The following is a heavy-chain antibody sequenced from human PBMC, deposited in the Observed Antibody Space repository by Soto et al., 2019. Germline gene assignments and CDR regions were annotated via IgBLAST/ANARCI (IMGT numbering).Heavy chain of an antibody. CDR3: ASHYYYDSSGTPEGAFDI. CDR1: GYSFTSYW. Sequence: PGESLKISCKGSGYSFTSYWISWVRQMPGKGLEWMGRIDPSDSYTNYSPSFQGHVTISADKSISTAYLQWSSLKASDTAMYYCASHYYYDSSGTPEGAFDIWGQGTMVTVSS. CDR2: IDPSDSYT. D-gene: IGHD3-22*01. J-gene: IGHJ3*02. V-gene: IGHV5-10-1*01.